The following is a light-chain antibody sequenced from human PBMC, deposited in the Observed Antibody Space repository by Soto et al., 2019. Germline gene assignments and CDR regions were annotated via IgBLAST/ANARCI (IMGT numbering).Light chain of an antibody. Sequence: QSALTQPAAVSGSPGQSITISCTGSDVGTYRYVSWYQQHPDKAPRLMIYDVSNRPSGVSDRFSGSKSGNTASLTISDLQPEDEAYFFCSSYTGGNARVVFGGGTKVTVL. V-gene: IGLV2-14*03. J-gene: IGLJ2*01. CDR3: SSYTGGNARVV. CDR1: SDVGTYRY. CDR2: DVS.